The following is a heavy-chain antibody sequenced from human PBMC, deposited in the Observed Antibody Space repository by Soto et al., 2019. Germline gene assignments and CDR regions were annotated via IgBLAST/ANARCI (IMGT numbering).Heavy chain of an antibody. CDR3: SKSPAMGRGLRYYYGMAV. V-gene: IGHV3-30*18. J-gene: IGHJ6*02. D-gene: IGHD4-17*01. CDR1: GFTFSSYG. Sequence: GGSLRLSCAASGFTFSSYGMHRVRQAPGKGLEWVAVISYDGSNKYYADSVKGRFTISRDNSKNTLYLQMNSLRAEDTAVYYCSKSPAMGRGLRYYYGMAVWGQGTTVTVSS. CDR2: ISYDGSNK.